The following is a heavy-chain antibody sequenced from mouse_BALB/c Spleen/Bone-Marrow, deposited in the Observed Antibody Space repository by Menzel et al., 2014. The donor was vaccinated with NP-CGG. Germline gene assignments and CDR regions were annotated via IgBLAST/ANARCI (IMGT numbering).Heavy chain of an antibody. Sequence: VKLMESGAELAKPGASVKMSCKASGYTFTSYWMHWVKQRPGQGLEWIGYINPSTGYTEYNQKFKDKATLTADKPSSTAYMQLSSLTSEDSAVYFCARGRFAYWGQGTLVTVSA. CDR1: GYTFTSYW. J-gene: IGHJ3*01. CDR2: INPSTGYT. V-gene: IGHV1-7*01. CDR3: ARGRFAY.